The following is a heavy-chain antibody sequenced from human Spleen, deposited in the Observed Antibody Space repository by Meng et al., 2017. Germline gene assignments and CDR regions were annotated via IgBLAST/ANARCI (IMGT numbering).Heavy chain of an antibody. CDR2: ISGSGTIK. CDR1: GFTFSSYS. D-gene: IGHD6-19*01. V-gene: IGHV3-21*01. CDR3: ARFRAVADAFDI. J-gene: IGHJ3*02. Sequence: GGSLRLSCAASGFTFSSYSMNWVRQAPGKGLEWVSYISGSGTIKYYADSVKGRFTISRDNAKNSLYLQMNSLRAEDTAVYYCARFRAVADAFDIWGQGTKVTVSS.